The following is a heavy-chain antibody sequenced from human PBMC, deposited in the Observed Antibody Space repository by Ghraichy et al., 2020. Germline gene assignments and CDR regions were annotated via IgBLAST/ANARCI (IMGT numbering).Heavy chain of an antibody. J-gene: IGHJ6*03. CDR1: GDSMKNYY. CDR2: IFYYASA. Sequence: SETLSLTCNVSGDSMKNYYWSWIRQFPGKGLEWLGYIFYYASAKYNPSLEGRATISIDTSKNQFSLRLSSVTAADTAVYYCVRLGVGQYLEVWGKGTPV. CDR3: VRLGVGQYLEV. V-gene: IGHV4-59*08. D-gene: IGHD2-8*01.